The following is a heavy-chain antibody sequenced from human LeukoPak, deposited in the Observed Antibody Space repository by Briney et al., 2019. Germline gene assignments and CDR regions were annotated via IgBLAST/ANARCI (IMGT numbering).Heavy chain of an antibody. Sequence: SETLSLTCTVSGGSISSYYWSWIRQPPGKGLEWIGYIYYSGTTNYNPSLKSRVTISVDTSKNQFSLKLSSVTAADTAVYYCAREFYTALRSWGQGTLVTVSS. J-gene: IGHJ5*02. V-gene: IGHV4-59*01. CDR3: AREFYTALRS. CDR1: GGSISSYY. CDR2: IYYSGTT. D-gene: IGHD2-2*02.